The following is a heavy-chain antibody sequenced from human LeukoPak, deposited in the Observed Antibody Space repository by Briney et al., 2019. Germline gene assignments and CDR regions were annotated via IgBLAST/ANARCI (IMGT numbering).Heavy chain of an antibody. J-gene: IGHJ4*02. D-gene: IGHD2-15*01. CDR1: GCSFTDYW. CDR3: ARLQNGGSSCDY. V-gene: IGHV5-51*01. CDR2: IYPGDSAT. Sequence: HGESLKISCEGSGCSFTDYWIAWVRQMPGKGLEWMGIIYPGDSATKSSPSFQGQVTISADKSISTAYLQWSSLKASDTATYYCARLQNGGSSCDYWGQGTLVTVSS.